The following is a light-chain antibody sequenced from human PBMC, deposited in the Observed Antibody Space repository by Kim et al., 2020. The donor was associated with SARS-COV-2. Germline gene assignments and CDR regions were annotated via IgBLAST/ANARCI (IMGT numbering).Light chain of an antibody. CDR2: DVS. V-gene: IGLV2-14*03. CDR1: SSAVGDFDY. CDR3: SSYTSNSPWV. J-gene: IGLJ3*02. Sequence: QSALTQPASVSGSPGQSITISCTGTSSAVGDFDYVSWYQQHPGKAPKLMIYDVSNRPSGVSNRFSGSKSGNTASLTISVLQAEDEADYYCSSYTSNSPWVFVGGTQLTVL.